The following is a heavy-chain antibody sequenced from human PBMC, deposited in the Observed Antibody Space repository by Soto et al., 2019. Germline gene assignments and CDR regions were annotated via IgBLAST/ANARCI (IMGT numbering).Heavy chain of an antibody. V-gene: IGHV1-69*06. D-gene: IGHD3-22*01. CDR3: ARDSDYYDSSGDPNWFDP. Sequence: QVQLVQSGAEVKKPGSSVKVSCKASGGTFSSYAISWVRQAPGQGLEWMGGIIPIFGTANYAQKFQGRVTITADKSTSTASMELSSLRSEDTAVYYCARDSDYYDSSGDPNWFDPWGQGTLVTVSS. CDR2: IIPIFGTA. CDR1: GGTFSSYA. J-gene: IGHJ5*02.